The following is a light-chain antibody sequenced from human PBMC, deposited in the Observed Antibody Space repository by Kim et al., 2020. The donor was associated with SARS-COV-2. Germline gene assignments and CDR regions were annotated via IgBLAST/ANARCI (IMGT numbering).Light chain of an antibody. CDR1: QTVKNNY. CDR3: QQYDNSPSGI. J-gene: IGKJ2*02. V-gene: IGKV3-20*01. Sequence: EIVLTQSPGTLSVSPGERATLSCRASQTVKNNYLAWYQQKPGQAPRLLIYGASRRATGIPDRFSGSGAGTAFTLTISRLESEDFALYYRQQYDNSPSGIFGKGNKLEI. CDR2: GAS.